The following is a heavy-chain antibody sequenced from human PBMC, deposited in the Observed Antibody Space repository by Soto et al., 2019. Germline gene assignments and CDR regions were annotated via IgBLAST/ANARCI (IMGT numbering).Heavy chain of an antibody. J-gene: IGHJ4*02. CDR1: GFTFSSYG. D-gene: IGHD6-13*01. CDR2: IWYDGSNK. Sequence: ESGGGVVQPGRSLRLSCAASGFTFSSYGMHWVRQAPGKGLEWVAVIWYDGSNKYYADSVKGRFTISRDNSKNTLYLQMNSLRAEDTAVYYCARVVGSSWPFDYWGQGTLVTVSS. V-gene: IGHV3-33*01. CDR3: ARVVGSSWPFDY.